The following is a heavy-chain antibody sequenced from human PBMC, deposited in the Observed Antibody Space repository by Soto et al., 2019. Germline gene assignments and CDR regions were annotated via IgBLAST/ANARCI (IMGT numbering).Heavy chain of an antibody. D-gene: IGHD6-13*01. J-gene: IGHJ6*03. Sequence: EVQLVESGGGLVQPGGSLRLSCAASGFTFSSYSMNWVRQAPGKGLEWVSYISSSSSTIYYADSVKGRFTISRDNAKNSLYLQMNSLRAEDTAVYDGAREFTELVFEDYYYMYVWCKGTTLTV. CDR1: GFTFSSYS. V-gene: IGHV3-48*01. CDR2: ISSSSSTI. CDR3: AREFTELVFEDYYYMYV.